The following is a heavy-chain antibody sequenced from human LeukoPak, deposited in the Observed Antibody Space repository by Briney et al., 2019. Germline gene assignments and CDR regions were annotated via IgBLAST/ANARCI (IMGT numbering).Heavy chain of an antibody. D-gene: IGHD6-19*01. CDR2: IKEDGSEN. Sequence: GGSLRLSCAASGFTFRNYWMSWVRQAPGKGLEWVANIKEDGSENNYVDSVKGRFSISRDNAKNSLYLQMNSLRVEDTAVYYCARVGGSGWFHFDSWGQGTLVTVSS. J-gene: IGHJ4*02. CDR3: ARVGGSGWFHFDS. V-gene: IGHV3-7*01. CDR1: GFTFRNYW.